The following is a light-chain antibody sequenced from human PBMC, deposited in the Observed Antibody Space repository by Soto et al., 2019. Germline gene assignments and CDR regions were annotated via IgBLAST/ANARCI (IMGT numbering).Light chain of an antibody. J-gene: IGLJ2*01. CDR3: QSYDNNLSAWV. V-gene: IGLV1-40*01. CDR2: DNN. CDR1: SSNIGTGYD. Sequence: QPVLTQPPSVSGAPGQRVTISCTGSSSNIGTGYDVHWYQQLPGTAPKLLIYDNNNRPSGVPDRFSGSKSGTSASLAITGLQAEDEADYYCQSYDNNLSAWVFGGGTKLTVL.